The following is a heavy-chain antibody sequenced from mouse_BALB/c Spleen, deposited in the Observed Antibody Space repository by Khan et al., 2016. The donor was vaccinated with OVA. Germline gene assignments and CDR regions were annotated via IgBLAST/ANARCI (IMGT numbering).Heavy chain of an antibody. CDR3: VKQNYGTIYARDY. CDR1: GFSLTSYG. Sequence: QVQLKESGPALVAPSQSLSITCTVSGFSLTSYGVNWVRQPPGKGLEWLGVIWGDGSTNYHSVLISRLSISKDNSKSQVVLQLNSLQTDDTSTYYCVKQNYGTIYARDYWGQGTAVTVSS. J-gene: IGHJ4*01. D-gene: IGHD2-1*01. V-gene: IGHV2-3*01. CDR2: IWGDGST.